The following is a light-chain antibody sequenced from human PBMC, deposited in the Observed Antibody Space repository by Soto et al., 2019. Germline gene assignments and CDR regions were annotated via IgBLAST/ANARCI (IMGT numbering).Light chain of an antibody. V-gene: IGKV3-11*01. CDR1: QSVISY. CDR2: DAS. CDR3: QRRSYWSTT. Sequence: QSPSAMSACVGYIFTITFLSRQSVISYLAWYQQKPGQPPRLLIYDASNRATGIPARFSGSGSGTDFTLTISSLEPEDFAVYFCQRRSYWSTTFGQGTKVDIK. J-gene: IGKJ1*01.